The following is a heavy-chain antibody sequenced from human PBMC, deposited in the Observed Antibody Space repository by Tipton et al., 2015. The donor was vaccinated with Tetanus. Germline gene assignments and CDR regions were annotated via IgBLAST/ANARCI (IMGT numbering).Heavy chain of an antibody. CDR3: ARVKVSVYGPQVDYSLDS. V-gene: IGHV4-59*01. J-gene: IGHJ4*02. CDR2: ITYSART. Sequence: TLSLTCSVSGSSMSSSYWSWARQTPDKRLEWIGYITYSARTKYNPSLRSRVTLSLEASKNEFSLRLSSVTAADTAAYHCARVKVSVYGPQVDYSLDSWGQGTLVTVSS. CDR1: GSSMSSSY. D-gene: IGHD2/OR15-2a*01.